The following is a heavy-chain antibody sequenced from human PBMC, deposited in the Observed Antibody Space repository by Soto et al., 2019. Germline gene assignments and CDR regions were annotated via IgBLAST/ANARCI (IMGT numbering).Heavy chain of an antibody. CDR2: ISYDGSNK. D-gene: IGHD1-1*01. Sequence: QVQLVESGGGVVQPGRSLRLSCAASGFTFSSYGMHWVRQAPGKGLEWVAVISYDGSNKYYADSVKGRFTISRDNSKNTLYLQMNSLRAEDTAVYYCAKSNVHDRPPIGLDYWGQGTLVTVSS. V-gene: IGHV3-30*18. J-gene: IGHJ4*02. CDR3: AKSNVHDRPPIGLDY. CDR1: GFTFSSYG.